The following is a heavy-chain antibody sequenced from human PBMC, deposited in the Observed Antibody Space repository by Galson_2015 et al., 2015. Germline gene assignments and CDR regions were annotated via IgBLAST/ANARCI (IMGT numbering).Heavy chain of an antibody. Sequence: LVKPTQTLTLTCTFSGFSLSTSGMRVSWIRQPPGKALEWLARIDWDDDKFYSTSLKTRLTISKDTSKNQVVLTMTNMDPVDTATYYCARSSGFEYYFDYWGQGTLVTVSS. CDR2: IDWDDDK. V-gene: IGHV2-70*04. D-gene: IGHD3-9*01. CDR1: GFSLSTSGMR. J-gene: IGHJ4*02. CDR3: ARSSGFEYYFDY.